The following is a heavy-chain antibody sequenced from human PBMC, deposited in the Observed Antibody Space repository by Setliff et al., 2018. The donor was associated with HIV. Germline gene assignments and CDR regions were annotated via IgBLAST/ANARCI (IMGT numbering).Heavy chain of an antibody. CDR2: ISGSGGST. Sequence: PGGSLTLSCAASRFTFSSYAMSWVRQAPGKGLEWVSAISGSGGSTYYADSVKGRFTISRDNSKNTLYLQMNSLRAEDTTVYYCARDGGRGYDSSGYKDAFDIWGQGTMVTVS. CDR3: ARDGGRGYDSSGYKDAFDI. CDR1: RFTFSSYA. V-gene: IGHV3-23*01. D-gene: IGHD3-22*01. J-gene: IGHJ3*02.